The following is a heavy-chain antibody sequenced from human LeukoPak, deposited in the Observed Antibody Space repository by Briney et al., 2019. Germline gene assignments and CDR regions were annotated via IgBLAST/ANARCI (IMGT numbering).Heavy chain of an antibody. CDR1: GFTFSSYEM. D-gene: IGHD3-10*01. CDR2: IYWNDDK. Sequence: LRLSCAASGFTFSSYEMNWVRQAPGKGLEWLALIYWNDDKRYNPSLRSRLTITNDTSKNQVVLTMTNMDPVDTATYYCAHKSLLWVGELLFDYWGQGMLVTVSS. V-gene: IGHV2-5*08. CDR3: AHKSLLWVGELLFDY. J-gene: IGHJ4*02.